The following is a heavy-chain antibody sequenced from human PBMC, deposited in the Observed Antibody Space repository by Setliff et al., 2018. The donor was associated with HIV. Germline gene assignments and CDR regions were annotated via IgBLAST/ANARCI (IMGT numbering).Heavy chain of an antibody. Sequence: SETLSLTCAVYGGSLTSYYWSWIRQPPGKGLEWIGEISHSGSTNYNPSLESRVTMSVDTSKNQVSLKLSSVTAADTAVYYCARVALAGIAARPFYFDYWGQGSPVTVSS. J-gene: IGHJ4*02. CDR1: GGSLTSYY. CDR3: ARVALAGIAARPFYFDY. V-gene: IGHV4-34*01. CDR2: ISHSGST. D-gene: IGHD6-6*01.